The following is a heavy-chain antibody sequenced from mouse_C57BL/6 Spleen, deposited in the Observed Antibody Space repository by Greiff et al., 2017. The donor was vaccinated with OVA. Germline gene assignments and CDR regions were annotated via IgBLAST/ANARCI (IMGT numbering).Heavy chain of an antibody. CDR3: ARRGGYYVEYFDY. CDR1: GYAFSSSW. V-gene: IGHV1-82*01. CDR2: IYPGDGDT. J-gene: IGHJ2*01. Sequence: VKLVESGPELVKPGASVKISCKASGYAFSSSWMNWVKQRPGKGLEWIGRIYPGDGDTNYNGKFKGKATLTADKSSSTAYMQLSSLTSEDSAVYFCARRGGYYVEYFDYWGQGTTLTVSS. D-gene: IGHD2-3*01.